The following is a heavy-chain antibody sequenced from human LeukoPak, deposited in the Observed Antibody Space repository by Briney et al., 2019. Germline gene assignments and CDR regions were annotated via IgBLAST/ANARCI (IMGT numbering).Heavy chain of an antibody. D-gene: IGHD3-3*01. CDR3: ARDYDFRSDRGFDI. CDR1: GGSISSYY. J-gene: IGHJ3*02. CDR2: IYYSGST. V-gene: IGHV4-59*12. Sequence: SETLSLTCTVSGGSISSYYWSWIRQPPGKGLEWIGYIYYSGSTNYNPSLKSRVTISVDTSKNQFSLSLTSVTAADTAVYYCARDYDFRSDRGFDIWGQGTMVTVSS.